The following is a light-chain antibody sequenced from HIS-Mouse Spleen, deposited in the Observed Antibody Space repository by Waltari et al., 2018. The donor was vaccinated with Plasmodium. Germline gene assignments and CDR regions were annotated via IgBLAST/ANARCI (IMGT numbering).Light chain of an antibody. CDR1: ALPKKY. J-gene: IGLJ3*02. CDR3: YSTDSSGNHRV. V-gene: IGLV3-10*01. Sequence: SYELTQPPSVSVSPGQTARITCSGDALPKKYAYWYQQKSGQAPVLVIYEGSKRRSGSPGRFAGSSSGTMATLTISGAQVEDEADYYCYSTDSSGNHRVFGGGTKLTVL. CDR2: EGS.